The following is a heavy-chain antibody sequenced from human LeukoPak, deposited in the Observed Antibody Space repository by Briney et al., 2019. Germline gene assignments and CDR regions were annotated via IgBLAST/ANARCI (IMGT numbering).Heavy chain of an antibody. CDR2: IHYSGTT. CDR1: DGSICAYY. V-gene: IGHV4-59*01. CDR3: ARFGTSASRFFDQ. Sequence: SQTRSLTSIVSDGSICAYYWRWIRQPPGKVLEWIGSIHYSGTTNYYSSLKSRVTIALDTSKNQFSLKLNSVTAADTAVYYCARFGTSASRFFDQWGQGTLVTVSS. D-gene: IGHD3-16*01. J-gene: IGHJ4*02.